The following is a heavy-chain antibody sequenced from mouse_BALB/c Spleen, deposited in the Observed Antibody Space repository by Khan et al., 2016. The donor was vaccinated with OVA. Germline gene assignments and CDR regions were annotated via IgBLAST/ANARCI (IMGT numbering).Heavy chain of an antibody. CDR2: INPRSGYT. CDR3: ARRTTEYALDY. CDR1: GYTFTSHT. J-gene: IGHJ4*01. V-gene: IGHV1-4*01. D-gene: IGHD2-14*01. Sequence: QVRLQQSGAELARPGASVKMSCKASGYTFTSHTMHWVKQRPGQGLEWIGYINPRSGYTQYNQKFNDKATLNADISSSTAYMQLSSLTSEDSAVYYCARRTTEYALDYWGQGTSVTVSS.